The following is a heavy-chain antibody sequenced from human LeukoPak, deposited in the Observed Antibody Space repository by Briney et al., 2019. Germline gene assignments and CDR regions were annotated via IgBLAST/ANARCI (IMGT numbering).Heavy chain of an antibody. CDR2: IYYSEST. J-gene: IGHJ3*02. D-gene: IGHD3-10*01. CDR1: VGSISSYY. V-gene: IGHV4-59*12. CDR3: AKSNGYGLVDI. Sequence: SETLSLTCTVSVGSISSYYWSWIRHPPGKALEWIGYIYYSESTNYNPSLKSRVTISVDTSKNQFSLKLNSVTAADTAVYYCAKSNGYGLVDIWGQGTMVTVSS.